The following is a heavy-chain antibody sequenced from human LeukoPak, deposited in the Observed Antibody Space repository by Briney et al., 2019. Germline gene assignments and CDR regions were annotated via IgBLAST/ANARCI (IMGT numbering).Heavy chain of an antibody. CDR1: GGSISSGGYY. J-gene: IGHJ4*02. CDR2: IYYSGST. D-gene: IGHD5-24*01. V-gene: IGHV4-31*03. Sequence: SQTLSLTCTVSGGSISSGGYYWSWIRQHPGKGLEWIGYIYYSGSTYYNPSLKCRVTISVDTSKNQFSLKLSSVTAADTAVYYCASVRRDGYNRYFDYWGQGTLVTVSS. CDR3: ASVRRDGYNRYFDY.